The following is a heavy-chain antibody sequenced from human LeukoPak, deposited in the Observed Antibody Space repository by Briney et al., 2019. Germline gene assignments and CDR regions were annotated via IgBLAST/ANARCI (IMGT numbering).Heavy chain of an antibody. CDR3: ARVSKPGWFDYYYMDV. J-gene: IGHJ6*03. CDR2: VLSDGSDQ. V-gene: IGHV3-30*04. CDR1: GFTFNSYA. D-gene: IGHD3-10*01. Sequence: GGSLRLSCAASGFTFNSYAMKWVRQAPGKGLEWLAVVLSDGSDQYYGDSVQGRFTVSRDNSKNTLYLQMDNLRFEDTAVYYCARVSKPGWFDYYYMDVWGKGTTVIVSS.